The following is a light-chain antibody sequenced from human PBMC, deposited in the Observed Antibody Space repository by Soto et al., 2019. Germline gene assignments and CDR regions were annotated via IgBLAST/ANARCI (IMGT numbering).Light chain of an antibody. CDR2: EVI. V-gene: IGLV2-14*03. CDR1: SSDVGSYNY. Sequence: QSALTQPGSVSGSPGQSISISCIGTSSDVGSYNYVSWYQQHPGRAPKLMIYEVINRPSGVSNRFSGSKSGNTASLTISGLQAEDEADYYCGSYTSSSSLYVFGTGTKLTVL. CDR3: GSYTSSSSLYV. J-gene: IGLJ1*01.